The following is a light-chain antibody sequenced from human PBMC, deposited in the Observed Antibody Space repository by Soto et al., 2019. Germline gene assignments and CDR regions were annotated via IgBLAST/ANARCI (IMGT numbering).Light chain of an antibody. Sequence: EIVLTQSPDTLSLSPGERATLSCRASQSVSSALLAWYQQKPGQAPRLLIYRESTRDIGIPYRFTGSGSWTRVTLAFSRLEPKDFAVYYCQQYESSPVTLGGGTKVEIK. CDR3: QQYESSPVT. V-gene: IGKV3-20*01. CDR2: RES. CDR1: QSVSSAL. J-gene: IGKJ4*01.